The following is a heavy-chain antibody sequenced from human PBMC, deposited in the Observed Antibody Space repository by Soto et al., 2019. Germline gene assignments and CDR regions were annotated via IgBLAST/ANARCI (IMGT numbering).Heavy chain of an antibody. CDR3: GRLHGHSPNCFPLDP. CDR2: MYYSGTS. CDR1: GVSISDDTYY. J-gene: IGHJ5*02. Sequence: PSETLSLTCTVSGVSISDDTYYWGWIRQPPGKGLEWIGSMYYSGTSSYNPSLKSRVSMSVDTSKKQLTLSLTSVTAADTAVYYCGRLHGHSPNCFPLDPWGQGTLVTVSS. V-gene: IGHV4-39*01. D-gene: IGHD1-1*01.